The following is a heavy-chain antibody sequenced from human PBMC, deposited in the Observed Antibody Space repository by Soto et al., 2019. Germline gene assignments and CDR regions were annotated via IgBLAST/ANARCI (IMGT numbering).Heavy chain of an antibody. J-gene: IGHJ4*02. V-gene: IGHV3-23*01. CDR3: ARYIRGPTVFYFDF. D-gene: IGHD5-18*01. CDR1: GFTFSSYA. Sequence: PGGSLRLSCAASGFTFSSYAMTWVRQAPGKGLEWVSVITYNGDNTYYADSVKGRFTISRDNPKDTVHLQMNSLRAEDTAVYYCARYIRGPTVFYFDFWGPGVLVTVSS. CDR2: ITYNGDNT.